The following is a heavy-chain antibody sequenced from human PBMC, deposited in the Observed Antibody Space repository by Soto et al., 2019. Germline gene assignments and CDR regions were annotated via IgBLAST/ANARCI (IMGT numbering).Heavy chain of an antibody. V-gene: IGHV1-2*02. J-gene: IGHJ4*02. Sequence: QVQLVQSGAEVKKPGASVKVSCKASGYTFTGNYIHWVRQAPGQGPEWMAWINPRSGGTDYAQKFQGRVTITRDTSITTAYLDVSRLTSDDTAMYCCVRGGGVDVVTPTRVVFDYWGQGTLLTVSS. D-gene: IGHD2-21*02. CDR2: INPRSGGT. CDR1: GYTFTGNY. CDR3: VRGGGVDVVTPTRVVFDY.